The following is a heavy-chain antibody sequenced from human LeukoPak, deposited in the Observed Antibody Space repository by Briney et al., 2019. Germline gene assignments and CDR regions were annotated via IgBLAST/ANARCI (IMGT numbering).Heavy chain of an antibody. J-gene: IGHJ5*02. V-gene: IGHV3-11*06. CDR2: ISSSSSYI. CDR3: ARGGSSTGSPFDP. Sequence: GGSLRLSCAASGFTFSDYYMSWIRQAPGKGLEWVSSISSSSSYIYYADSVKGRFTISRDNAKNSLYLQMNSLRAEDTAVYYCARGGSSTGSPFDPWGQGTLVTVSS. D-gene: IGHD2-2*01. CDR1: GFTFSDYY.